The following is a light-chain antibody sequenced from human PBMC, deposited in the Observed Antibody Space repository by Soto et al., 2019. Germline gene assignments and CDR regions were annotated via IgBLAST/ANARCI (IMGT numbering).Light chain of an antibody. J-gene: IGKJ1*01. Sequence: ETVMTQSPATLSVSPGEGATLSCRASQGVTSNLAWYQQKPGQAPRLLIYGASTRATVIPARFSGSGSGTEFTLTISSLQSEDFAFYYCQQYNTWPRTFGQGTKVEIK. CDR1: QGVTSN. V-gene: IGKV3-15*01. CDR3: QQYNTWPRT. CDR2: GAS.